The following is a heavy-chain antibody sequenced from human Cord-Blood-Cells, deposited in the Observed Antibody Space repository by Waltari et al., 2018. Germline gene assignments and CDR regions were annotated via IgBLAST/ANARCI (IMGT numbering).Heavy chain of an antibody. J-gene: IGHJ3*02. V-gene: IGHV4-34*01. CDR1: GGSFSGYF. Sequence: QVQLQQWGAGLLKPSETLSLTCAVYGGSFSGYFWSWIRQPPGKGREWIGEINHSGSTNYNPSLKSRVTISVDTSKNQFSLKLSSVTAADTAVYYCAQELGKKAFDIWGQGTMVTVSS. D-gene: IGHD7-27*01. CDR2: INHSGST. CDR3: AQELGKKAFDI.